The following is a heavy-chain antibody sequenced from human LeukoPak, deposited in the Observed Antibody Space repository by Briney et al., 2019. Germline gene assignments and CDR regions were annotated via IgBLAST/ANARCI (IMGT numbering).Heavy chain of an antibody. Sequence: GGSLRLSCAASGFTFSSYGMHWVRQAPGKGLEWVAVIWYDGSNKYYADSVKGRFTISRDNAKNSLFLQMNSLRAEDTAMYYCARTQPGKGAFDLWGQGTMVTVSS. V-gene: IGHV3-33*01. CDR2: IWYDGSNK. CDR3: ARTQPGKGAFDL. D-gene: IGHD7-27*01. CDR1: GFTFSSYG. J-gene: IGHJ3*01.